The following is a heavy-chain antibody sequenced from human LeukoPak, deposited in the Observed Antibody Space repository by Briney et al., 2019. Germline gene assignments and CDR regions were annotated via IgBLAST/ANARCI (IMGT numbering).Heavy chain of an antibody. V-gene: IGHV3-21*01. D-gene: IGHD3-10*01. Sequence: PGGSLRLSCAASGFTFSSYTMNWVRQAPGKGLEWVSSISSSSSYIYYADSVKGRFTIPRDNAKNSLHLQMNSLRAEDTAVYYCARKLWFGEPCCYFDYWGQGTLVTVSS. CDR1: GFTFSSYT. J-gene: IGHJ4*02. CDR3: ARKLWFGEPCCYFDY. CDR2: ISSSSSYI.